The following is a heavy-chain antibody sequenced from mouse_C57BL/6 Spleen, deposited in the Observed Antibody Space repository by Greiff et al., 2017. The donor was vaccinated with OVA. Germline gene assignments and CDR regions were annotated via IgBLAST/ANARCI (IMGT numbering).Heavy chain of an antibody. CDR1: GFTFSSYA. CDR3: ARDNYYGSSYACFDY. Sequence: EVQLQESGGGLVKPGGSLKLSCAASGFTFSSYAMSWVRQTPEKRLEWVATISDGGSYTYYPDNVKGRFTISRDNAKNNLYLQMSHLKSEDTAMYYCARDNYYGSSYACFDYWGQGTTLTVSS. CDR2: ISDGGSYT. V-gene: IGHV5-4*01. J-gene: IGHJ2*01. D-gene: IGHD1-1*01.